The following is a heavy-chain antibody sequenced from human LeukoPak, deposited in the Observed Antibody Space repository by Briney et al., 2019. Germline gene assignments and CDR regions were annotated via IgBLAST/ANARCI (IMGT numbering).Heavy chain of an antibody. V-gene: IGHV4-4*02. J-gene: IGHJ4*02. CDR3: ASPISSGSYYPGY. CDR2: ANLQGST. Sequence: PSGTLSLTCGVSGGSITQTNYWTWVRQPPGKGLEWIGEANLQGSTNYNPSLMGRVAISVDKSENHVSLQLTSVTAADTAVYYCASPISSGSYYPGYWGQGTLVTVSP. D-gene: IGHD3-10*01. CDR1: GGSITQTNY.